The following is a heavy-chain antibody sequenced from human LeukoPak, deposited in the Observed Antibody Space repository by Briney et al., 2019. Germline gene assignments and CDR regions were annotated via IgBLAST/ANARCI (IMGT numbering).Heavy chain of an antibody. Sequence: GRSLRLSCAASGFTFSSYGMHWVRQAPGKGLEWVAVISYDGSNKYYADSVKGRFTISRDNSKNTLYLQMNSLGAEDTAVYYCAKEYSNYYYDSSFLHYWGQGTLVTVSS. J-gene: IGHJ4*02. CDR1: GFTFSSYG. CDR3: AKEYSNYYYDSSFLHY. V-gene: IGHV3-30*18. D-gene: IGHD3-22*01. CDR2: ISYDGSNK.